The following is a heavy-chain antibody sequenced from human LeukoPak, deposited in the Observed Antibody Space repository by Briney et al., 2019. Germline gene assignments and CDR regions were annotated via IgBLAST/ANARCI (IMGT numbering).Heavy chain of an antibody. CDR3: ASSEYGDYSYYFDY. CDR1: GYTFTGYY. Sequence: GASVKVSCKASGYTFTGYYMHWVRQAPGQGLEWMGWINPNSGGTNYAQKFQGRVTMTRDTSISTAYMELSRLRSDDTAVYYCASSEYGDYSYYFDYWGQGTLVPVSS. D-gene: IGHD4-17*01. CDR2: INPNSGGT. V-gene: IGHV1-2*02. J-gene: IGHJ4*02.